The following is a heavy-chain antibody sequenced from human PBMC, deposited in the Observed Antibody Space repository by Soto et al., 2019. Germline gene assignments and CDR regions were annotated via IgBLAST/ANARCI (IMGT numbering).Heavy chain of an antibody. CDR3: AKDSAKTYYDFWSGYYIGAKGENHYYYMDV. CDR1: GFTFSSYA. CDR2: ISGSGGST. D-gene: IGHD3-3*01. J-gene: IGHJ6*03. Sequence: GGSLRLSCAASGFTFSSYAMSWVRQAPGKGLEWVSAISGSGGSTYYADSVKGRFTISRDNSKNTLYLQMNSLRAEDTAVYYCAKDSAKTYYDFWSGYYIGAKGENHYYYMDVWGRGTTVTVSS. V-gene: IGHV3-23*01.